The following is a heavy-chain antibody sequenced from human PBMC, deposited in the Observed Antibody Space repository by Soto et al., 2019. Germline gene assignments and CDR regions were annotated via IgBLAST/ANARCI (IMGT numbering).Heavy chain of an antibody. CDR3: AREWGLLPYYVMNV. Sequence: SETLSLTCIVSGDSVTSGSYYWAWLRQPPGKGLEWIGYISYTGRTKYNPSLQSRVTISVDTSKNDFSLNLSSVTAADTAVYFCAREWGLLPYYVMNVWGHGTAVTVS. D-gene: IGHD7-27*01. V-gene: IGHV4-61*03. CDR1: GDSVTSGSYY. CDR2: ISYTGRT. J-gene: IGHJ6*02.